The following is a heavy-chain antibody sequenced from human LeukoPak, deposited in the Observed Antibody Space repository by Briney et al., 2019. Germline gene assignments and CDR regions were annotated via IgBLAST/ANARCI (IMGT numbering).Heavy chain of an antibody. CDR2: IRSKANSYAT. D-gene: IGHD6-13*01. CDR3: TRAYSSSHYYYYGMDV. Sequence: GGSLRLSCAASGFTFSGSAMHWVRQASGKGLEWVGRIRSKANSYATAYAASVKCRFTISRDDSKNTAYLQMNSLKTEDTAVYYCTRAYSSSHYYYYGMDVWGKGTTVTVSS. J-gene: IGHJ6*04. CDR1: GFTFSGSA. V-gene: IGHV3-73*01.